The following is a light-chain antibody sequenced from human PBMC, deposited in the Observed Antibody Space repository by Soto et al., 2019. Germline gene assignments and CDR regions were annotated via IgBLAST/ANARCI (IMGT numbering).Light chain of an antibody. CDR1: SSDVGGYNY. J-gene: IGLJ1*01. Sequence: QSALTQPASVSGSPGQSITISCTGTSSDVGGYNYVSWYQQHPGKAPKVMIYEVSNRPSRVSNRFSGSKSGNTASLTISGLQAEAEAAYYCSSYRSICSLVFGTGTQVTV. CDR3: SSYRSICSLV. V-gene: IGLV2-14*01. CDR2: EVS.